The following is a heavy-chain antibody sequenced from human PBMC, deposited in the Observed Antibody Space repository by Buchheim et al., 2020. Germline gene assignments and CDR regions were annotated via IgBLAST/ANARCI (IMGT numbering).Heavy chain of an antibody. J-gene: IGHJ6*02. CDR3: ARGFVVVPAAIRKGYYYGMDV. CDR2: ISYDGSNK. V-gene: IGHV3-30*04. D-gene: IGHD2-2*01. Sequence: QVQLVESGGGVVQPGRSLRLSCAASGFTFSSYAMHWVRQAPGKGLEWVAVISYDGSNKYYADSVKGRFTISRDNSKNKLYLQMNSLRAEDTAVYYCARGFVVVPAAIRKGYYYGMDVWGQGTT. CDR1: GFTFSSYA.